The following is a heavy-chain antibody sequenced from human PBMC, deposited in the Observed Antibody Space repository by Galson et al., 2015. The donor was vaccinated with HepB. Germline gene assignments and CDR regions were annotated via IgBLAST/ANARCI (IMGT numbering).Heavy chain of an antibody. Sequence: SLRLSCAASGFTFSSYAMHWVRQAPGKGLEWVAVISYDGSNKYYADSVKGRFTISRDNSKNTLYLQMNSLRAEDTAVYYCARTSALGYCSSTSCYEFNYWGQGTLVTVSS. CDR3: ARTSALGYCSSTSCYEFNY. CDR2: ISYDGSNK. J-gene: IGHJ4*02. V-gene: IGHV3-30-3*01. CDR1: GFTFSSYA. D-gene: IGHD2-2*01.